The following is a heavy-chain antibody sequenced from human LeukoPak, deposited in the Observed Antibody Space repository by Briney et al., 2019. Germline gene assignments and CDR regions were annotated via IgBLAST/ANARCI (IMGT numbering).Heavy chain of an antibody. CDR3: ARQDTRYSYGH. CDR1: GGSISSSSYY. V-gene: IGHV4-39*01. CDR2: IYYSGST. Sequence: PSETLSLTCTVPGGSISSSSYYWGWIRQPPGKGLEWIGSIYYSGSTYYNPSLKSRVTISVDTSKNQFSLKLSSVTAADTAVYYCARQDTRYSYGHWGQGTLVTVSS. J-gene: IGHJ4*02. D-gene: IGHD5-18*01.